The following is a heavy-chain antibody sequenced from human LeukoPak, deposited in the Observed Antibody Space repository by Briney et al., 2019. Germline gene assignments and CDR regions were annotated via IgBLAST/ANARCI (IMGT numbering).Heavy chain of an antibody. D-gene: IGHD3-3*01. CDR2: ISAYNGNT. Sequence: GASVTVSCTASGYTFTSYGISWVRQAPGQGLEWMGWISAYNGNTNYAQKLQGRVTMTTDTSTSTAYMELRSLRSDDTAVYYCARDRLRFLEWSTTGYYYYGMDVWGQGTTVTVSS. J-gene: IGHJ6*02. CDR3: ARDRLRFLEWSTTGYYYYGMDV. CDR1: GYTFTSYG. V-gene: IGHV1-18*01.